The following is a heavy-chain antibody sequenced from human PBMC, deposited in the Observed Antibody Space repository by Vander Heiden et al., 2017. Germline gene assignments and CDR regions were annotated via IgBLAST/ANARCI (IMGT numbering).Heavy chain of an antibody. CDR1: GFTFDGHV. D-gene: IGHD1-1*01. CDR2: ITWNSGSI. CDR3: AKDMRGNSYYGMDV. Sequence: EVQLVESGGGLVQPGRSLRLSCAASGFTFDGHVMHWVRQAPGKGLEWVSGITWNSGSIAYADSVKGRFTISRDNAKNSLYLQMNSLRVEDTAVYYCAKDMRGNSYYGMDVWGQGTTVTVSS. V-gene: IGHV3-9*01. J-gene: IGHJ6*02.